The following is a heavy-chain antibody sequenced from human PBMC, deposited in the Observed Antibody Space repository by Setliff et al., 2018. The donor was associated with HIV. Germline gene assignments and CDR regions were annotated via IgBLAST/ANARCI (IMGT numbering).Heavy chain of an antibody. Sequence: KSSETLSLTCAVYVGSFSGHYWIWIRQPPGKGLEWIGETNPSGSTKYNPSLKSRVTISGDRSKNQFSLKLTSVTAADTAVYYCARGQDLGATWTGYYYYYMDVWGKGTTVTVSS. V-gene: IGHV4-34*01. D-gene: IGHD1-26*01. J-gene: IGHJ6*03. CDR3: ARGQDLGATWTGYYYYYMDV. CDR2: TNPSGST. CDR1: VGSFSGHY.